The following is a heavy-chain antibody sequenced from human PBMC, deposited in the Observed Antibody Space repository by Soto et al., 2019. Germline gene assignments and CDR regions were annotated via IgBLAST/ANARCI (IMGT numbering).Heavy chain of an antibody. Sequence: GGSLRLSCAASGFTFTSYTMHWVRQAPGKGLEWVAVISYDGSNEYYADSVKGRFTISRDNSKNTLYLQMNSLRAEDPAVYYCARGNGYDYVWGSSKADPDYFDYWGQGTLVTVSS. CDR2: ISYDGSNE. CDR1: GFTFTSYT. D-gene: IGHD3-16*01. V-gene: IGHV3-30-3*01. J-gene: IGHJ4*02. CDR3: ARGNGYDYVWGSSKADPDYFDY.